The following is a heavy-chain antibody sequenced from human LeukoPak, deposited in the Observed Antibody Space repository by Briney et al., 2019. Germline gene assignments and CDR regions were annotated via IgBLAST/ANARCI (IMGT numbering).Heavy chain of an antibody. CDR2: IDPSDSYT. Sequence: GESLKISCKGSGYSSTSYWISWVRQMPGKGLEWMGRIDPSDSYTNYSPSFQGHVTISADKSISTAYLQWSSLKASDTAMYYCAVQGSGAVAGSWYWGQGTLVTVSS. D-gene: IGHD6-19*01. V-gene: IGHV5-10-1*01. J-gene: IGHJ4*02. CDR1: GYSSTSYW. CDR3: AVQGSGAVAGSWY.